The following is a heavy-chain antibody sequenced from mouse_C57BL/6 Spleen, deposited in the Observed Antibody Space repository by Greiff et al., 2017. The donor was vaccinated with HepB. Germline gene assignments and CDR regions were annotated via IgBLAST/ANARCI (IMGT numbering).Heavy chain of an antibody. CDR1: GYTFTSYW. D-gene: IGHD1-1*01. CDR2: IDPSDSYT. V-gene: IGHV1-59*01. CDR3: ARTYGSPYFDY. J-gene: IGHJ2*01. Sequence: QVQLQQPGAELVRPGTSVKLSCKASGYTFTSYWMHWVKQRPGQGLEWIGVIDPSDSYTNYNQKFKGKAKLTVDTSSSTAYMQLSSLTSEDSAVYYCARTYGSPYFDYWGQSTTLTVSS.